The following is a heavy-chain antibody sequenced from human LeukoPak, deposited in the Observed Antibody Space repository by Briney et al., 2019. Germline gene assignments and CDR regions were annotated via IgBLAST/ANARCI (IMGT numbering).Heavy chain of an antibody. CDR2: IYYNGAT. J-gene: IGHJ4*02. V-gene: IGHV4-39*01. CDR3: AVRSRTSGYYAD. D-gene: IGHD4-17*01. Sequence: PSETLSLTCSVSGDSISSTVYYWSWIRQPPGKGLEWIGNIYYNGATFYSPSLKRRVTMSVDTSKSQFSLKLTSVTAADTAVYFCAVRSRTSGYYADWGQGTLVSVSS. CDR1: GDSISSTVYY.